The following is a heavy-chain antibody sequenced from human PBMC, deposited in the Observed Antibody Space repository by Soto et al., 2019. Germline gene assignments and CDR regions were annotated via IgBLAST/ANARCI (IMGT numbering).Heavy chain of an antibody. CDR3: AKVLVPVAIPIWYYYYGMDV. V-gene: IGHV3-23*01. J-gene: IGHJ6*02. D-gene: IGHD2-2*01. CDR2: ISGSGGST. Sequence: PGGSLRLSCAASGFTFSSYAMSWVRQAPGKGLEWVSAISGSGGSTYYADSVKGRFTISRDNSKNTLYLQMNSLRAEDTAVYYCAKVLVPVAIPIWYYYYGMDVWGQGTKVTVSS. CDR1: GFTFSSYA.